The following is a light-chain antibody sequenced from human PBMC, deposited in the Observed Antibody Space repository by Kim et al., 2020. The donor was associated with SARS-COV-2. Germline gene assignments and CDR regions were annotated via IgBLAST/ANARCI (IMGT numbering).Light chain of an antibody. Sequence: VALRQTVRLPCQADSLRIYYATWYHPKPGQATTLVTYGKSNRPSAIPSRFSGSSSGNTASLPLPGTQAGDEVCYYCNSPNSNDNVVFGRGTQLTVL. J-gene: IGLJ2*01. V-gene: IGLV3-19*01. CDR3: NSPNSNDNVV. CDR1: SLRIYY. CDR2: GKS.